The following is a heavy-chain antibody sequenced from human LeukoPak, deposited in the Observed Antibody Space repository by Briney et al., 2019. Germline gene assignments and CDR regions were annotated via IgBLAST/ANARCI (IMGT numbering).Heavy chain of an antibody. CDR2: INSDGGST. Sequence: GGSLRLSCAASGFTFSRHWMHWVRQAPGKGLVWVSRINSDGGSTTYADSVKGRFTISRDNAKNTLYLQMNSLRAEDTAVYYCAKNPPSRSGRDYYFDYWGQGTLVTVSS. CDR1: GFTFSRHW. D-gene: IGHD3-10*01. J-gene: IGHJ4*02. V-gene: IGHV3-74*01. CDR3: AKNPPSRSGRDYYFDY.